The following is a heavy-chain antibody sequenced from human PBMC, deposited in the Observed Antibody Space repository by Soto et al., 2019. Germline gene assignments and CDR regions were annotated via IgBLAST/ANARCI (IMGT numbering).Heavy chain of an antibody. Sequence: GGSLRLSCAASGFTFSSYAMSWVRQAPGKGLEWVSAISGSGGSTYYADSVKGRLTFSRDNSKNTLYLQMNSLRAEDTAVYYCAKDGYSSSWVQDYYYGMDVWGQGTTVTVSS. CDR1: GFTFSSYA. CDR2: ISGSGGST. D-gene: IGHD6-13*01. V-gene: IGHV3-23*01. J-gene: IGHJ6*02. CDR3: AKDGYSSSWVQDYYYGMDV.